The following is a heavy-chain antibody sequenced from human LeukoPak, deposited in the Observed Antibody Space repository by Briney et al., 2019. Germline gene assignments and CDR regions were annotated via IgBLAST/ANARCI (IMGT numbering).Heavy chain of an antibody. CDR1: GYTFTSYY. J-gene: IGHJ4*02. Sequence: ASVKVSCKASGYTFTSYYVHWVRQAPGQGLEWMGIINPSGGSTNYAQKFQGRVTMTRDTSTSTVYMELSSLRSEDSAVYYCARWTPTSLDYWGQGTLVTVSS. CDR3: ARWTPTSLDY. CDR2: INPSGGST. D-gene: IGHD3/OR15-3a*01. V-gene: IGHV1-46*01.